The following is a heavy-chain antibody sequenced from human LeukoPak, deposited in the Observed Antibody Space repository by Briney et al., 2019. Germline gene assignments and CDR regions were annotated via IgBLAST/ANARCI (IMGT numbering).Heavy chain of an antibody. CDR3: ARDLGSGYGDYSYFDY. V-gene: IGHV3-48*03. J-gene: IGHJ4*02. CDR1: GFTFSSYE. D-gene: IGHD4-17*01. CDR2: ISSSGSTI. Sequence: GGSLRLSCAASGFTFSSYEMNWVRQAPGKGLEWVSYISSSGSTIYYADSVKGRFTISRDNSKNTLYLQMNSLRAEDTAVYYCARDLGSGYGDYSYFDYWGQGTLVTVSS.